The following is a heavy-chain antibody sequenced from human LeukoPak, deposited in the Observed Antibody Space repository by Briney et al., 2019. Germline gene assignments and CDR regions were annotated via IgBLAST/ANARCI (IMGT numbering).Heavy chain of an antibody. J-gene: IGHJ5*02. D-gene: IGHD6-19*01. CDR2: IYYSGST. CDR1: LGSISSYY. Sequence: SETLSLTCTVSLGSISSYYWSWIRQPPGKGLEWIGYIYYSGSTNYNPSLKSRVTISVDTSKSQFSLKLSSVTAADTAVYYCAGEGSSGYGAFDNWGQGTLVTVSS. CDR3: AGEGSSGYGAFDN. V-gene: IGHV4-59*01.